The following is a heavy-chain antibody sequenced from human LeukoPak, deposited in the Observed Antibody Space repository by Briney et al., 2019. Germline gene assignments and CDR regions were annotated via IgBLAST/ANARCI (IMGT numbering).Heavy chain of an antibody. Sequence: SETLSLTCAVSGYSISSGYYWGWIRQPPGKGLEWIGSIYHSGSTYYNPSLKSRVTISVDTSKNQFSLKLSSVTAADTAVYYCARDGSSSSIDYWGQGTLVTVSS. J-gene: IGHJ4*02. D-gene: IGHD6-6*01. CDR3: ARDGSSSSIDY. CDR1: GYSISSGYY. CDR2: IYHSGST. V-gene: IGHV4-38-2*02.